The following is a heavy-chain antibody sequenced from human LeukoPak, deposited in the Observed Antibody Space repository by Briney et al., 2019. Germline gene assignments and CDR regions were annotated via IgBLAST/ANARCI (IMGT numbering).Heavy chain of an antibody. D-gene: IGHD3-3*01. CDR3: ARGREHYDFWSGHGSDAFDI. J-gene: IGHJ3*02. V-gene: IGHV4-59*01. CDR1: GGSISSYY. CDR2: ISYRGST. Sequence: SETLSLTCTVSGGSISSYYWSWIRQPPGKGLEWIGYISYRGSTKNNPSLKSRVTISLDTSKNQFSLELSSVTAADTAVYYCARGREHYDFWSGHGSDAFDIWGQGTMVTVSS.